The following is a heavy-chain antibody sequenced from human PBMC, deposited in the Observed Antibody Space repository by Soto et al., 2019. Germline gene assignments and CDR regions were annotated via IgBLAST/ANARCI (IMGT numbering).Heavy chain of an antibody. CDR1: GGTFSSYI. J-gene: IGHJ5*02. D-gene: IGHD6-13*01. V-gene: IGHV1-69*01. CDR3: ARAFSSNKYWFDP. Sequence: QVHLVQSGAEVKQPGSSVKVSCKASGGTFSSYIISWVRQAPGQGLEWMGDIIPIFATADYAQKFQGRVTITADESTSTAYMELSSLRSEDTAVYYCARAFSSNKYWFDPWGQGTPVTVSS. CDR2: IIPIFATA.